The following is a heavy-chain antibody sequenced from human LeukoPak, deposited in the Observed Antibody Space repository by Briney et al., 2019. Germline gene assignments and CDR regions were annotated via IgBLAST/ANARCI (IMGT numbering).Heavy chain of an antibody. D-gene: IGHD1-26*01. CDR3: ARGRTVGATPFDY. CDR2: IIPIFGTA. V-gene: IGHV1-69*13. Sequence: SVKVSCKASGGTFSSYAISWVRQAPGQGLEWMGGIIPIFGTANYAQKFQGRVTIAADESTSTAYMELSSLRSEDTAVYYCARGRTVGATPFDYWGQGTLVTVSS. J-gene: IGHJ4*02. CDR1: GGTFSSYA.